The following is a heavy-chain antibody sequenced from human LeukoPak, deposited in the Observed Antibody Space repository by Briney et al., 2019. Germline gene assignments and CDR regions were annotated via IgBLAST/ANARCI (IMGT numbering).Heavy chain of an antibody. D-gene: IGHD5-12*01. CDR3: ARVGVGYGGYADYYFDY. CDR1: GYSISSGYY. J-gene: IGHJ4*02. V-gene: IGHV4-38-2*02. CDR2: IYHSGST. Sequence: SETLSLTCTVSGYSISSGYYWGWIRQPPGKGLEWIGSIYHSGSTYYNPSLKSRVTISVDTSKNQFSLKLSSVTAADTAVYYCARVGVGYGGYADYYFDYWGQGTLVTVSS.